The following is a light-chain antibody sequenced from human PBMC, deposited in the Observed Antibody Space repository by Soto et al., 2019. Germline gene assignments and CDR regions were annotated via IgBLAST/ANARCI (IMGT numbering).Light chain of an antibody. J-gene: IGKJ5*01. CDR1: QDISNH. Sequence: IQLTQSPASLSASVGDRVTITCRASQDISNHLNWYQQKLGKAPSLLIYDASNLETGVPSRFSGTGSATDFSVTISSLQPEDIATYYCQQYGSLPITFGQGTRLDIK. CDR3: QQYGSLPIT. V-gene: IGKV1-33*01. CDR2: DAS.